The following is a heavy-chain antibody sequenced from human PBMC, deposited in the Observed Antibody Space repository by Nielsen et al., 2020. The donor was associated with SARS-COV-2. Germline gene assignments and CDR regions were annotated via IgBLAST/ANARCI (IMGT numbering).Heavy chain of an antibody. D-gene: IGHD5-18*01. CDR2: ISYDGSNK. CDR1: GFTFSSYG. J-gene: IGHJ6*02. Sequence: GESLKISCAASGFTFSSYGMHWVRQAPGKGLEWVAVISYDGSNKYYADSVKGRFTISRDNSKNTLYLQMNSLRAEDTAVYYCARAGGGYSYGEDVDVWGQGTTVTVSS. V-gene: IGHV3-30*03. CDR3: ARAGGGYSYGEDVDV.